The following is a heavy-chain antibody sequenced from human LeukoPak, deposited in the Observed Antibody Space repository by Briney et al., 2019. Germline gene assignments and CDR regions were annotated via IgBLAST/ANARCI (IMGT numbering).Heavy chain of an antibody. J-gene: IGHJ4*02. CDR3: ARVPSDY. CDR1: GFTFSSYA. CDR2: ISGSGGST. V-gene: IGHV3-23*01. Sequence: GSLRLSCAASGFTFSSYAMSWVRQAPGKGLEWVSAISGSGGSTYYADSVKGRFTISRDNSKNSLYLQMDSLRADDTAVYYCARVPSDYWGQGTLVTVSS.